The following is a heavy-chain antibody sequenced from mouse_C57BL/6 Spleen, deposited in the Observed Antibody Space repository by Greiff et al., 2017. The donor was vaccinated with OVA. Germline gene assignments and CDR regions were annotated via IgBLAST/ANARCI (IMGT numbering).Heavy chain of an antibody. D-gene: IGHD4-1*01. CDR3: ARSLTGKGYFDY. V-gene: IGHV5-6*01. J-gene: IGHJ2*01. CDR1: GFTFSSYG. CDR2: ISSGGSYT. Sequence: VQLKESGGDLVKPGGSLKLSCAASGFTFSSYGMSWVRQTPDKRLEWVATISSGGSYTYYPDSVKGRFTISRDNAKNTLYLQMSSLKSEDTAMYYCARSLTGKGYFDYWGQGTTLTVSS.